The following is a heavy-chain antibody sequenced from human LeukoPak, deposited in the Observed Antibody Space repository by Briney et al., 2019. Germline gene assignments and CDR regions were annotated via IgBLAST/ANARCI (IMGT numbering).Heavy chain of an antibody. CDR3: ARVGGYDYSERQGYYFDY. J-gene: IGHJ4*02. CDR2: IYYSGST. D-gene: IGHD4-11*01. CDR1: GGSIATGSYY. Sequence: SETLSLTFTVSGGSIATGSYYWSWIRQPAGKGLEWIGYIYYSGSTNYYPSLKSRVTISVDTSKNQFSLKLSSVTAADTAVYYCARVGGYDYSERQGYYFDYWGQGTLVTVSS. V-gene: IGHV4-61*10.